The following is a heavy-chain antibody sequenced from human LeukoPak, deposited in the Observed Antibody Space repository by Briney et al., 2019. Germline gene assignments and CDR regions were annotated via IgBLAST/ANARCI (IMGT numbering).Heavy chain of an antibody. Sequence: ASVKVSCKASGYTFTSYGISWVRQAPGQGLEWMGWISAYNGNTNYAQKLRGRVTMTTDTSTSTAYMELRSLRSDDTAVYYSARDFIPRGYDILTGLPIKPQDAFDIWGQGTMVTVSS. D-gene: IGHD3-9*01. CDR2: ISAYNGNT. CDR3: ARDFIPRGYDILTGLPIKPQDAFDI. V-gene: IGHV1-18*01. CDR1: GYTFTSYG. J-gene: IGHJ3*02.